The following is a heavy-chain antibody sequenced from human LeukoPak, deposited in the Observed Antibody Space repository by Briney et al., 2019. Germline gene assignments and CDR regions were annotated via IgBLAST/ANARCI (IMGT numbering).Heavy chain of an antibody. V-gene: IGHV3-21*01. CDR2: ISSSSSYI. CDR3: ARERITLVRGIIGNSFDP. Sequence: GGSLRLSCAASGFTFSSYSMNWVRQAPGKGLEWVASISSSSSYIYYADSVKGRFTISRDNSKNSLYLQMNSLSAEDTAVYYCARERITLVRGIIGNSFDPWGQGTLVTVSS. CDR1: GFTFSSYS. J-gene: IGHJ5*02. D-gene: IGHD3-10*01.